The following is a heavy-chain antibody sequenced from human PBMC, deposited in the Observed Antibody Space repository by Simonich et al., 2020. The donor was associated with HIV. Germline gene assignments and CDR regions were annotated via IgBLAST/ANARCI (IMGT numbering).Heavy chain of an antibody. CDR2: ISSSGSPI. CDR1: GFTFSSYE. J-gene: IGHJ4*02. Sequence: CAASGFTFSSYEMNWVRQAPGKGLEWVSYISSSGSPIYYADSVKGRFTISRDNAKNSLYLQMNSLRAEDTAVYYCATLGYCIGGSCSYFDYWGQGTLVIVSS. CDR3: ATLGYCIGGSCSYFDY. D-gene: IGHD2-15*01. V-gene: IGHV3-48*03.